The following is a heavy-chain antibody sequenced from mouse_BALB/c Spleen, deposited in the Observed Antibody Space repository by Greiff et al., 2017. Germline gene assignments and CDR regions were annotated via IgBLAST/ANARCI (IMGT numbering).Heavy chain of an antibody. CDR3: ARDLRLRYFDV. V-gene: IGHV3-6*02. CDR2: ISYDGSN. D-gene: IGHD1-2*01. CDR1: GYSITSGYY. Sequence: EVQVVESGPGLVKPSQSLSHTCSVTGYSITSGYYWNWIRQFPGNKLEWMGYISYDGSNNYNPSLKNRISITRDTSKNQFFLKLNSVTTEDTATYYCARDLRLRYFDVWGAGTTVTVSS. J-gene: IGHJ1*01.